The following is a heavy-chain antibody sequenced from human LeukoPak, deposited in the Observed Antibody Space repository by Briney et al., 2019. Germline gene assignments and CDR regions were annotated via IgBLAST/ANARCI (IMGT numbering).Heavy chain of an antibody. CDR2: ISSSSSSI. CDR3: AGSILTGYPNFDY. CDR1: GFTFSSYS. V-gene: IGHV3-48*04. J-gene: IGHJ4*02. D-gene: IGHD3-9*01. Sequence: GGSLRLSCAASGFTFSSYSMNWVRQAPGKGLEWVSYISSSSSSIYDADSVRGRFTISRDNAKNSLYLQMNSLRAEDTAVYYCAGSILTGYPNFDYWAREPWSPSPQ.